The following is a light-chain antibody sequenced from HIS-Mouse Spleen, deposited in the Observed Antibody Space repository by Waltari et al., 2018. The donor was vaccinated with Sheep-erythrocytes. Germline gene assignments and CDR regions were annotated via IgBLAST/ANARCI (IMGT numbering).Light chain of an antibody. CDR2: LGS. CDR1: QSLLHSNGYNY. J-gene: IGKJ5*01. CDR3: MQALQTPIT. Sequence: DIVMTQSPLSLPVTPGEPASISCRSSQSLLHSNGYNYLDWYLQKPGQSPQLLFCLGSNRASGVPDRFDGSGSGTDFTRKISRVEAEEFGVYYCMQALQTPITFGQGTRLEIK. V-gene: IGKV2-28*01.